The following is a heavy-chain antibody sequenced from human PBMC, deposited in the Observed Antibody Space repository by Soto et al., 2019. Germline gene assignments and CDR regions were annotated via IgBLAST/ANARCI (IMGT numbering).Heavy chain of an antibody. V-gene: IGHV4-4*02. CDR3: VFPATADFDY. J-gene: IGHJ4*02. CDR2: IYHSGTT. CDR1: GGSISSSNW. D-gene: IGHD6-13*01. Sequence: SETLSLTCVVSGGSISSSNWWSWVRQPPGKGLEWIGEIYHSGTTNYSPSLKSRVIISADMSKNNFSLTLTPATAADTDVDYWVFPATADFDYWGQGTPVTVSS.